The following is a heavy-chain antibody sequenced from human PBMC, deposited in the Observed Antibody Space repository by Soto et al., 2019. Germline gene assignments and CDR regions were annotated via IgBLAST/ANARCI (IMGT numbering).Heavy chain of an antibody. CDR2: IYYLGNT. Sequence: TSETLSLTCTVSGGSISSTSSYWAWIRQPPGKGLEWVGSIYYLGNTYYNPSLGSRVTISVDTSKNQFSLKLSSVTAADTAVFYCAGLYPYESSGYHLYSWSQGTPVTVSS. V-gene: IGHV4-39*01. D-gene: IGHD3-22*01. CDR3: AGLYPYESSGYHLYS. CDR1: GGSISSTSSY. J-gene: IGHJ4*02.